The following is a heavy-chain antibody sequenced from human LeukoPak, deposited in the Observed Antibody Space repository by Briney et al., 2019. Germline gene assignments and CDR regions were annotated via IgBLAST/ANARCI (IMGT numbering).Heavy chain of an antibody. CDR1: GYSFTSYW. D-gene: IGHD3-10*01. Sequence: GESLKISCKGSGYSFTSYWISWVRQMPGKGLEWMGRIDPSDSYTNYSPSFQGHVTISADKSINTAYLQWSSLKASDTAMYYCARQIWFGELLPYYYYGMDVWGKGTTVTVSS. CDR3: ARQIWFGELLPYYYYGMDV. V-gene: IGHV5-10-1*01. CDR2: IDPSDSYT. J-gene: IGHJ6*04.